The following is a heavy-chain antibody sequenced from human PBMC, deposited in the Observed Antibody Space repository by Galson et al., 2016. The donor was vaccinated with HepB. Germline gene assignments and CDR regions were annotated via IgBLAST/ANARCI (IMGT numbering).Heavy chain of an antibody. CDR2: TNYRSRWYN. Sequence: CAISGDSVSSNDAIWNWIRQSPSRGLEWLGRTNYRSRWYNHYAVSVKSRITIDPDTSRNQISLQLNSVTPEDTAVYYCARDTSTWDGLGTEYFHHWGQGTLVTVSS. CDR1: GDSVSSNDAI. D-gene: IGHD2-2*01. J-gene: IGHJ1*01. V-gene: IGHV6-1*01. CDR3: ARDTSTWDGLGTEYFHH.